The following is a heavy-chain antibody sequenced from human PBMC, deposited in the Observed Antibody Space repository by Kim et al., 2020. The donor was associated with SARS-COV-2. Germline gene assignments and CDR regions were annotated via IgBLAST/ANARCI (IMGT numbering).Heavy chain of an antibody. CDR3: AKVRSYYDILTGYPAAFDI. Sequence: GGSLRLSCAASGFTFSSYAMSWVRQAPGKGLEWVSAISGSGGSTYYADSVKGRFTISRDNSKNTLYLQMNSLRAEDTAVYYCAKVRSYYDILTGYPAAFDIWGQGTMVTVSS. D-gene: IGHD3-9*01. V-gene: IGHV3-23*01. J-gene: IGHJ3*02. CDR1: GFTFSSYA. CDR2: ISGSGGST.